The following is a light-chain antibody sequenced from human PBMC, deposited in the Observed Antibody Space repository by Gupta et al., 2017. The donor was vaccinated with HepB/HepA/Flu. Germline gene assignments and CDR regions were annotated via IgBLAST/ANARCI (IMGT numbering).Light chain of an antibody. CDR1: QSVSNN. V-gene: IGKV3-15*01. CDR2: GAS. CDR3: QQDENSPPRT. J-gene: IGKJ1*01. Sequence: EIILTQSPGTLSVSPGERATLSCRASQSVSNNLAWYKQKPGQAPRLLIYGASARDIDVPARFSDNAYGPEFPLTITSRQSEDFAVYYFQQDENSPPRTFGQGTRVEIK.